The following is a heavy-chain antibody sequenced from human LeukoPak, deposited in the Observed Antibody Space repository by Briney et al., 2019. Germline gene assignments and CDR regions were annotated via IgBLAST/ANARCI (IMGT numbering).Heavy chain of an antibody. D-gene: IGHD1-26*01. J-gene: IGHJ4*02. CDR3: ARVTPYGGNFDY. CDR1: GFTFSTYS. Sequence: PGGSLRLSCAASGFTFSTYSMNWVRQAPGKGLEWVSYISGSSSTIYYADSVKGRFIISRDNAKNSLYLQMNSLRDEDTAVYYCARVTPYGGNFDYWGQGTLVTVSS. V-gene: IGHV3-48*02. CDR2: ISGSSSTI.